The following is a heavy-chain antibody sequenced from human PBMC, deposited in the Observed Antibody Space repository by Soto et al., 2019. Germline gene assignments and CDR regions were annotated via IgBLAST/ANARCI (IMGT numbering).Heavy chain of an antibody. CDR1: GFTFSSYG. CDR3: ARAGIAARLPMAY. CDR2: IWYDGSNK. D-gene: IGHD6-6*01. Sequence: GGSLRLSCAACGFTFSSYGMHWVRQAPGKGLEWVAVIWYDGSNKYYADSVKGRFTISRDNSKNTLYLQMNSLRAEDTAVYYCARAGIAARLPMAYWGQGTLVPVSS. V-gene: IGHV3-33*01. J-gene: IGHJ4*02.